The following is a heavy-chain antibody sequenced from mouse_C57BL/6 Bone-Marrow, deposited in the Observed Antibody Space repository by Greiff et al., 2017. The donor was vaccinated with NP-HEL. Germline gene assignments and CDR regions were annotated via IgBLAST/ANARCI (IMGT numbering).Heavy chain of an antibody. Sequence: EVKLEESGGGLVQPGGSMKLSCAASGFTFSDAWMDWVRQSPETGLEWVAEIRNKANNHATYYAESVKGRFTISRDDSKSSVYLQMNSLRAEDTGIYYCTYYGSSYAPYAMDYWGQGTSVTVSS. V-gene: IGHV6-6*01. J-gene: IGHJ4*01. D-gene: IGHD1-1*01. CDR2: IRNKANNHAT. CDR3: TYYGSSYAPYAMDY. CDR1: GFTFSDAW.